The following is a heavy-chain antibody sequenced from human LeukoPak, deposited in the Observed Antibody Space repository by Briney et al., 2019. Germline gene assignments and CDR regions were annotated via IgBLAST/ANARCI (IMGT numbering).Heavy chain of an antibody. V-gene: IGHV4-4*07. D-gene: IGHD6-19*01. CDR1: GGSISSYS. Sequence: SETLSLTCSVSGGSISSYSWSWIRQPAGEGLEWIGRIYSSGSNSYSPSLKGRVAMSADTSKNQFSLMLSSVTAADTAVYYCARDSSAWSFDYWGQGAPVTVSS. J-gene: IGHJ4*02. CDR2: IYSSGSN. CDR3: ARDSSAWSFDY.